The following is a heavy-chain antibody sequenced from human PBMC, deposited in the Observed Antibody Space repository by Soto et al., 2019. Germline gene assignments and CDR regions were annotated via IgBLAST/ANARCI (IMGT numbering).Heavy chain of an antibody. CDR2: IDPCGGSA. CDR3: VREQQLVLSPHFDY. J-gene: IGHJ4*02. Sequence: QVQLVQSGAEVKKPGASVKVSCKASGYTFTSYYMHWVRQAPGQGLEWRGIIDPCGGSANYAQKFQGRVTMTRDTSTSTVYMALSSLRSEDTAVYYCVREQQLVLSPHFDYWGQGTLVTVSS. D-gene: IGHD6-13*01. CDR1: GYTFTSYY. V-gene: IGHV1-46*03.